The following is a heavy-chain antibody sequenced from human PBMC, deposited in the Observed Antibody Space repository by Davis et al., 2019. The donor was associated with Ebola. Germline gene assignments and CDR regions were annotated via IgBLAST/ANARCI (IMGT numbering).Heavy chain of an antibody. J-gene: IGHJ4*02. Sequence: GASLNISCAASGFTFSGSGVHWVRQASGKGLEWVGRIGNKANGYATAYAASVKGRFTISRDDSKNTAYLQMNSLKTEDTAVYYCTGTVAGVDYWGQGTLVTVSS. CDR2: IGNKANGYAT. V-gene: IGHV3-73*01. CDR1: GFTFSGSG. CDR3: TGTVAGVDY. D-gene: IGHD6-19*01.